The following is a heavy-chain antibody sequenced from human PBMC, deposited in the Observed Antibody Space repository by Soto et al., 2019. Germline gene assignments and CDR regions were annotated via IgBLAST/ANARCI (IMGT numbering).Heavy chain of an antibody. CDR1: GGSVSSGSYY. V-gene: IGHV4-61*01. J-gene: IGHJ3*02. D-gene: IGHD1-26*01. CDR3: ARSIVGATKKAFDI. CDR2: IYYSGST. Sequence: QVQLQESGPGLVKPSETLSLTCTVSGGSVSSGSYYWSWIRQPPGKGLEWIGYIYYSGSTNYNPSLKSRVTISVDTSKNQFSLKLSSVTAADTAVYYCARSIVGATKKAFDIWGQGTMVTVSS.